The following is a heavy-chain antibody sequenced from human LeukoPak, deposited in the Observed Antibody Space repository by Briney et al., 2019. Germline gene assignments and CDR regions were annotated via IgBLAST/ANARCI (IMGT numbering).Heavy chain of an antibody. CDR3: ARAYHSSWYLNWFDP. D-gene: IGHD6-13*01. CDR2: IYHNGNT. J-gene: IGHJ5*02. CDR1: GYSISSGYY. Sequence: SETLSLTCAVSGYSISSGYYWGWIRQPPRKGLERIWSIYHNGNTYYNPSLKSRVTISVDTSKNEFSLKLSSVTAADTAVYYCARAYHSSWYLNWFDPWGQGTLVTVSS. V-gene: IGHV4-38-2*01.